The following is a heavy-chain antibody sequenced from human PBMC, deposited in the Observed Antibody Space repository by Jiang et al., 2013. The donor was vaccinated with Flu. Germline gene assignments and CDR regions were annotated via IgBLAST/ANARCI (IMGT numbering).Heavy chain of an antibody. D-gene: IGHD6-13*01. CDR2: ISSGGRFT. J-gene: IGHJ4*02. CDR3: ARGGTSSWYSFSH. V-gene: IGHV3-48*03. CDR1: GFTFSKYE. Sequence: VQLLESGGGLLQPGGSLRVSCAASGFTFSKYEMNWVRQAPGKGLEWISYISSGGRFTYYADSVKGRFTISRDNAENSLFLQMNSLRAEDTAIYYCARGGTSSWYSFSHWGQGTPVTVSS.